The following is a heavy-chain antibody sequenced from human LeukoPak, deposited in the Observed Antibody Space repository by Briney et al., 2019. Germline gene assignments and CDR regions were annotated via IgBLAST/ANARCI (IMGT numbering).Heavy chain of an antibody. Sequence: GGSLRLSCAASGFTFSSYGMHWVRQAPDKGLEWVALISYDGSNEYYADSVKGRFTISRDNSKNTLYLLMNSLRAEDTAVYYCAKRMAGATIDYWGQGTLVTVSS. V-gene: IGHV3-30*18. CDR3: AKRMAGATIDY. CDR2: ISYDGSNE. D-gene: IGHD6-19*01. CDR1: GFTFSSYG. J-gene: IGHJ4*02.